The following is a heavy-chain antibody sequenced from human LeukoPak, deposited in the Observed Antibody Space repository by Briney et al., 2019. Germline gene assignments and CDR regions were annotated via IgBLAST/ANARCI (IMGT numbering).Heavy chain of an antibody. V-gene: IGHV1-69*13. CDR3: ARDQGLGWEPVDY. CDR1: GGTFSSYA. D-gene: IGHD1-26*01. J-gene: IGHJ4*02. CDR2: IIPIFGTA. Sequence: GASVKVSCKASGGTFSSYAISWVRQAPGQGLEWMGGIIPIFGTANYAQKFQGRVTITADESTSTAYMELRSLRSDDTAVYYCARDQGLGWEPVDYWGQGTLVTVSS.